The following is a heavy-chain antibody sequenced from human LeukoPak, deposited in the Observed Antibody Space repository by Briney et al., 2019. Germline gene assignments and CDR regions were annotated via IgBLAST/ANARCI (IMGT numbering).Heavy chain of an antibody. Sequence: EASVKVSCKASGGTFSSYAISWVRQAPGQGLEWMGGIIPIFGTANYAQKFQGRVTITADESTSTAYMELSSLRSEDTAVYYCARALRVRGQYYYYYYGMDVWGQGTTVTVSS. D-gene: IGHD3-10*01. CDR2: IIPIFGTA. CDR3: ARALRVRGQYYYYYYGMDV. J-gene: IGHJ6*02. V-gene: IGHV1-69*13. CDR1: GGTFSSYA.